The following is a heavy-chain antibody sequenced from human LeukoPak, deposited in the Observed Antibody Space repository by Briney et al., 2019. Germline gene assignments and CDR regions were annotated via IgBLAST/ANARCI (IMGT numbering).Heavy chain of an antibody. CDR2: IYSGGST. Sequence: GGSLRLSRAASGFTVSSNYMSWVRQAPGKGLEWVSVIYSGGSTYYADSVKGRFTISRDNSKNTLYLQMNSLRAEDTAVYYCARAFPSSGSYFDYWGQGTLVTVSS. J-gene: IGHJ4*02. CDR1: GFTVSSNY. D-gene: IGHD1-26*01. CDR3: ARAFPSSGSYFDY. V-gene: IGHV3-53*01.